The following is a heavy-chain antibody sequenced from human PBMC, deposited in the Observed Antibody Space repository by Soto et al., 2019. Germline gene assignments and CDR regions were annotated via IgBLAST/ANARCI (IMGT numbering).Heavy chain of an antibody. CDR3: ARDGPTVTTPGGRYYYYGMDV. CDR2: ISSSSSYI. V-gene: IGHV3-21*01. J-gene: IGHJ6*02. CDR1: GFTFSSYS. D-gene: IGHD4-17*01. Sequence: GGSLRLSCAASGFTFSSYSMNWVRQAPGKGLEWVSSISSSSSYIYYADSVKGRFTISRDNAKNSLYLQMNSLRAEDTAVYYCARDGPTVTTPGGRYYYYGMDVWGQGTTVTVSS.